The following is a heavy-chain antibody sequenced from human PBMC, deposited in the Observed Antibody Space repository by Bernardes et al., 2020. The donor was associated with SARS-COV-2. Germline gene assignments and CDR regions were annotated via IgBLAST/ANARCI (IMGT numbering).Heavy chain of an antibody. J-gene: IGHJ4*02. Sequence: ASVKVSCKASGYTFTGYYMHWVRQAPGQGLEWMGWINPNSGGTNHAQKFQGRVTMTRDTSISTAYMELSRLRSDDTAVYYCARDGADYDILTGYCDWGQGTLVTVSS. V-gene: IGHV1-2*02. CDR2: INPNSGGT. D-gene: IGHD3-9*01. CDR1: GYTFTGYY. CDR3: ARDGADYDILTGYCD.